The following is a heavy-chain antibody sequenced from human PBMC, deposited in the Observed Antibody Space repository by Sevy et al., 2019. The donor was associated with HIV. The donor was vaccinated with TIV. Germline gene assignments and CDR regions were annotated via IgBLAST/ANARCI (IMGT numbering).Heavy chain of an antibody. CDR3: ASGPWGWFDS. Sequence: SETLSLTCNVSGRSISTLYWTWIRQPAGKGLEWIGRIHISGSTNYNPSLKSRVTMSGDKSKNQFFLKMTSVTAADTAIYYCASGPWGWFDSWGQGTPVTVSS. CDR2: IHISGST. D-gene: IGHD1-26*01. J-gene: IGHJ5*01. CDR1: GRSISTLY. V-gene: IGHV4-4*07.